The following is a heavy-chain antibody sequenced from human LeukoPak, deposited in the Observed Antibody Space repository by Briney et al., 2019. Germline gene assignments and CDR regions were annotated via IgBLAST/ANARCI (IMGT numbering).Heavy chain of an antibody. J-gene: IGHJ4*02. V-gene: IGHV1-2*02. CDR2: MNPNSGGT. CDR1: GYTFTSYD. CDR3: AREGDYGGNIY. D-gene: IGHD4-23*01. Sequence: ASVKVSCKASGYTFTSYDINWVRQATGQGLEWMGWMNPNSGGTNYAQKFQGRVTMTRDTSISTAYMELSRLRSDDTAVYYCAREGDYGGNIYWGQGTLVTVSS.